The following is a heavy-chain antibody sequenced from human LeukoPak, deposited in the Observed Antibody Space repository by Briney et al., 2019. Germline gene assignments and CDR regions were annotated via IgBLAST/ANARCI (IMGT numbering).Heavy chain of an antibody. CDR2: IYYSGST. J-gene: IGHJ5*02. CDR1: GDSVTNTRYY. Sequence: SETLSLTCTVSGDSVTNTRYYWGWIRQPPGKGLEWIGYIYYSGSTNYNPSLKSRVTISVDTSKNQFSLKLSSVTAADTAVYYCAAAYYYGSGSPGWFDPWGQGTLVTVSS. V-gene: IGHV4-61*01. CDR3: AAAYYYGSGSPGWFDP. D-gene: IGHD3-10*01.